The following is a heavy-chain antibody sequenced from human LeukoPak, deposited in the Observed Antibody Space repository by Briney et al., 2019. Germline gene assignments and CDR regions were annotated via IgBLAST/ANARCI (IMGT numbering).Heavy chain of an antibody. Sequence: PGGSLRLSCAASGFTVSSDYLSWVRQAPEKGLEWVSIIYSDGTTYYADSVKGRFTISRDDSKNTLYLQMNRLRAEDTAVYYCARKLYFDHWGQGTLVTVS. CDR2: IYSDGTT. J-gene: IGHJ4*02. V-gene: IGHV3-53*01. CDR1: GFTVSSDY. CDR3: ARKLYFDH.